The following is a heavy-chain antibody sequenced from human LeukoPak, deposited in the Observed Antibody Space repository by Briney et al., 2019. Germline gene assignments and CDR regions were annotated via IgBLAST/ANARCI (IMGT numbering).Heavy chain of an antibody. CDR1: GGSFSGYY. D-gene: IGHD3-22*01. V-gene: IGHV4-34*01. CDR3: ARVRNYYDSSGYYYGWYFDL. Sequence: SETLSLTCVVYGGSFSGYYWSWIRQPPGKGLGWIGEINHSGSTNYNPSLKSRVTISVDTSKNQFSLKLSSVTAADTAVYYCARVRNYYDSSGYYYGWYFDLWGRGTLVTVSS. CDR2: INHSGST. J-gene: IGHJ2*01.